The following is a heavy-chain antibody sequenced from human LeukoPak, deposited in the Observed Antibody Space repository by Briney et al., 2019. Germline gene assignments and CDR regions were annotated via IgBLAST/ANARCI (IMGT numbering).Heavy chain of an antibody. V-gene: IGHV4-4*07. Sequence: SETLSLTCTVSGGSISSYYWSWIRQPAGKGLEWIGRIYPIGSTKYNPSPKSRVTISVDNSKNQFSLKLSSVTAADTAVYYCARGRGSGSSLNWFDPWGQGTLVTVSS. CDR1: GGSISSYY. J-gene: IGHJ5*02. CDR3: ARGRGSGSSLNWFDP. D-gene: IGHD3-10*01. CDR2: IYPIGST.